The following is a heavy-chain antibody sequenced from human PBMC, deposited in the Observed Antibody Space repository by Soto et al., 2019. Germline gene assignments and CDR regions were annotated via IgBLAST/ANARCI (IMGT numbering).Heavy chain of an antibody. CDR2: ISAYNGNT. D-gene: IGHD3-22*01. V-gene: IGHV1-18*01. CDR3: ARDYYDSSGYSNWFDP. Sequence: ASVKVSCKASGYTFTSYGISWVRQAPGQGLEWVGWISAYNGNTNYAQKLQGRVTMTTDTSTSTAYMELRSLRSDDTAVYYCARDYYDSSGYSNWFDPWGQGTLVTSPQ. J-gene: IGHJ5*02. CDR1: GYTFTSYG.